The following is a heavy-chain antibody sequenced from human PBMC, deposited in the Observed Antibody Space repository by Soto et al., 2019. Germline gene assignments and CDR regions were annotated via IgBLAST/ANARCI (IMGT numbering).Heavy chain of an antibody. J-gene: IGHJ4*02. V-gene: IGHV2-5*02. D-gene: IGHD1-20*01. CDR2: IYWDDDK. CDR3: AHGLGADAGNWQEYYFDY. CDR1: GFSLSTSGVG. Sequence: QITLKESGPTLVKPTQTLTLTCTFSGFSLSTSGVGVGWIRQPPGKALEWLALIYWDDDKRYSPSLKSRLTITKDTSKSQVGLTMTNIDPLDTATYYCAHGLGADAGNWQEYYFDYWCRGTVVTVSS.